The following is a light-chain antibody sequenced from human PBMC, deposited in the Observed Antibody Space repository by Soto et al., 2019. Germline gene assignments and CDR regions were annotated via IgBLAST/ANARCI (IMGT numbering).Light chain of an antibody. V-gene: IGKV1D-12*01. CDR3: QQAHSLPLT. CDR1: QDLGGW. Sequence: DIQMTQSPSSVSASVGDRVTITCRASQDLGGWLVWYQQKPGKAPKLLIYSTSSLESGVPSRFRGSGSGTDFTLTVSSLQPEDCATYYCQQAHSLPLTFGGGTKVEIK. CDR2: STS. J-gene: IGKJ4*01.